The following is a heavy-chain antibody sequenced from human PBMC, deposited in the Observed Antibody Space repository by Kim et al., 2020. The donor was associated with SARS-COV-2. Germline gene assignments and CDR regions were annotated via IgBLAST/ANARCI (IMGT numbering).Heavy chain of an antibody. CDR3: ARMRGYSYGFSN. Sequence: YYNPSLKSRVTISVDTSKNQFSLKLSSVTAADTAVYYCARMRGYSYGFSNWGQGTLVTVSS. D-gene: IGHD5-18*01. V-gene: IGHV4-30-2*04. J-gene: IGHJ4*02.